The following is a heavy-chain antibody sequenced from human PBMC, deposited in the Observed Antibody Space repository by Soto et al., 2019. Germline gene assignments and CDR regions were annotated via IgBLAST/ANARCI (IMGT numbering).Heavy chain of an antibody. V-gene: IGHV1-8*01. CDR1: GYTFATFD. J-gene: IGHJ4*02. CDR2: MSPRNGNT. Sequence: ASVKVSCKASGYTFATFDINWVRQATGQGLEWMGWMSPRNGNTGYAQNFQGRVTMTRDTSINTAYMELDSLRSEDTAVYYCARGVTAGYDYWGQGTLVTVSS. D-gene: IGHD2-2*01. CDR3: ARGVTAGYDY.